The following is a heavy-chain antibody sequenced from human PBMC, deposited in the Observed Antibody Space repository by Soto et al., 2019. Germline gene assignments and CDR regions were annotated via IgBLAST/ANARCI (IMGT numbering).Heavy chain of an antibody. CDR3: ARLLTSSYAFDI. J-gene: IGHJ3*02. CDR1: GGSISSSNW. V-gene: IGHV4-4*02. D-gene: IGHD6-6*01. CDR2: IYHSGST. Sequence: KTSETLSLTCAVSGGSISSSNWWSWVRQPPGKGLEWIGDIYHSGSTNYNPPLKSRVTISVDKSKNQFSLKLSSVTAADTAVYYCARLLTSSYAFDIWGQGTMVTVSS.